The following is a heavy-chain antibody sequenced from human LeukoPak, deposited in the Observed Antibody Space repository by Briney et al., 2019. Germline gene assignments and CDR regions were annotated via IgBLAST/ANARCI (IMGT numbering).Heavy chain of an antibody. CDR3: ARGILYYYDSSGYYGVDY. J-gene: IGHJ4*02. Sequence: ASVKVSCKASGYTFTGYYMHWVRQAPGQGLEWMGRINPNSGGTNYAQKFQGRVTTTRDTSISTAYMELSRLRSDDTVVYYCARGILYYYDSSGYYGVDYWGQGTLVTVSS. D-gene: IGHD3-22*01. V-gene: IGHV1-2*05. CDR1: GYTFTGYY. CDR2: INPNSGGT.